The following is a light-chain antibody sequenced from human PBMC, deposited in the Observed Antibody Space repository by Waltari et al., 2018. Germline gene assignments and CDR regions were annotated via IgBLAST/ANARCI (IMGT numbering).Light chain of an antibody. CDR1: SSNIGTHY. J-gene: IGLJ3*02. CDR2: DNH. Sequence: QSVLTQPPSVSAAPGQKVTISCSGSSSNIGTHYVSWYQQLPGTAPQLLIYDNHQRPSGIPDRFSGSKSGTSATLGITGLQTGDEAEYYCGTWDSSLSAGGVFGGGTKLTVL. CDR3: GTWDSSLSAGGV. V-gene: IGLV1-51*01.